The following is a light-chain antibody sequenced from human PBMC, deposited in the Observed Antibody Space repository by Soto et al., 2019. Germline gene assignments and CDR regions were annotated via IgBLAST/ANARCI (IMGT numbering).Light chain of an antibody. CDR1: QAIRND. V-gene: IGKV1-6*01. J-gene: IGKJ1*01. CDR3: LHDYSYPRT. Sequence: AIQMAQSPSSRSASVGDRVIITCRASQAIRNDLGWYQQKPGKAPKLLIYTASTLQSGVPSRFSGSGSGADFTLTIRSLQPEDSATYYCLHDYSYPRTFGQGTKVDIK. CDR2: TAS.